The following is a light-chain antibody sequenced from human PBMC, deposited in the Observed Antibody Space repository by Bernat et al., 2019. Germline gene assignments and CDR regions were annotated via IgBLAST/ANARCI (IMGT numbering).Light chain of an antibody. V-gene: IGKV3-20*01. Sequence: EIVLTRSPGTLSLSPGERATLSCRASQSVSSSYLAWYQQKPGRAPRLLIYGASNRATGIPDRFSGSGSGTDFTLTISRLEPEDFAVYYCQQYGSSPQTFGQGTKVEIK. CDR1: QSVSSSY. J-gene: IGKJ1*01. CDR3: QQYGSSPQT. CDR2: GAS.